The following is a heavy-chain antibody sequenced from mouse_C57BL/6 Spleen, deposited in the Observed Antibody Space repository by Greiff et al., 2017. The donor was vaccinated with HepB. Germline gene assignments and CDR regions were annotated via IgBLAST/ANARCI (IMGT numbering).Heavy chain of an antibody. CDR2: IRSKSSNYAT. CDR3: VRDHDYDEGSYAMDY. CDR1: GFTFNTYA. D-gene: IGHD2-4*01. J-gene: IGHJ4*01. V-gene: IGHV10-3*01. Sequence: EVHLVESGGGLVQPKGSLKLSCAASGFTFNTYAMHWVRQAPGKGLEWVARIRSKSSNYATYYADSVKDRFTISRDDSQSMLYLQMNNLKTEDTAMYYCVRDHDYDEGSYAMDYWGQGTSVTVSS.